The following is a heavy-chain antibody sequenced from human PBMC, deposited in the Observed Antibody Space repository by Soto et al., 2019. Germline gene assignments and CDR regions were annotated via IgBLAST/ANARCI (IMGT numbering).Heavy chain of an antibody. V-gene: IGHV1-18*01. J-gene: IGHJ4*02. Sequence: QVHLVQSGAEVKKPGASVKVSCKASGYTFTSYGITWVRQAPGQGLEWMGGISAHNGNTASAPKLQGRVIVTIETSTSIAYMELRGLISDAPAVYYCARGRYGDYWGQGALVTVSS. CDR2: ISAHNGNT. D-gene: IGHD1-1*01. CDR1: GYTFTSYG. CDR3: ARGRYGDY.